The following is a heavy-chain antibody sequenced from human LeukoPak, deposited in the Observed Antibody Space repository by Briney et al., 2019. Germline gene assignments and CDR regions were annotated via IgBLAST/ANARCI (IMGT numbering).Heavy chain of an antibody. D-gene: IGHD3-10*01. CDR3: TTLVVRGVILDY. CDR2: IKSKSDGGTL. Sequence: PGGSLRLSCATSGFTFINAWMNWVRQAPGKGLEWVGRIKSKSDGGTLEYAAPVEGRFTISRDDSTNTLYLQMSSLQIEDTAVYYCTTLVVRGVILDYWGQGTLVTVSS. CDR1: GFTFINAW. J-gene: IGHJ4*02. V-gene: IGHV3-15*07.